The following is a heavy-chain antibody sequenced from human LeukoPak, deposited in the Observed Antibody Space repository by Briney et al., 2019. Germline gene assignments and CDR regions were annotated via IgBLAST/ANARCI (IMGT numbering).Heavy chain of an antibody. CDR1: GFTFSDFY. Sequence: GGSLRLSCAASGFTFSDFYMHWIRQAPGKGLEWVSYMSGTGKTISDADSLKGRFTISRDNTKNLLFLQVNTLRVDDTATYYCARGGGDYTSRYYMGVWGKGTTVTV. J-gene: IGHJ6*03. D-gene: IGHD3-3*01. V-gene: IGHV3-11*04. CDR2: MSGTGKTI. CDR3: ARGGGDYTSRYYMGV.